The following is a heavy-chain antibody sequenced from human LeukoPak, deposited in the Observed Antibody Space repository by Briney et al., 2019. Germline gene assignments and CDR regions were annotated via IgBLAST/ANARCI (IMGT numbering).Heavy chain of an antibody. CDR3: ARRAGAYSHPYDY. V-gene: IGHV3-53*01. Sequence: GGSLRLSCAASGFSFRSYDMSWVRQASGKGLEWVSFIYSDNTHYLDSVKGRFTISRDNSKNTLYLQVNSLRAEDTAVYYCARRAGAYSHPYDYWGQGTLVTVSS. CDR1: GFSFRSYD. J-gene: IGHJ4*02. D-gene: IGHD4/OR15-4a*01. CDR2: IYSDNT.